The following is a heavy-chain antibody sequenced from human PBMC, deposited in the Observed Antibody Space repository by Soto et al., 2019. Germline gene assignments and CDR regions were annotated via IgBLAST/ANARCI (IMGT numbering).Heavy chain of an antibody. Sequence: SETLSLTCSVSGDSVGSGDYYWSWIRQPPGKGLEWIGHVYFSGSTNYIPSLKSRLTMSVDTAKNQFSLKLNSVTAADTAVYFCATIKWYTCTNDRYSTANCYYRWFDRWGQGTLVTVSS. CDR1: GDSVGSGDYY. CDR2: VYFSGST. CDR3: ATIKWYTCTNDRYSTANCYYRWFDR. J-gene: IGHJ5*02. V-gene: IGHV4-61*08. D-gene: IGHD2-21*02.